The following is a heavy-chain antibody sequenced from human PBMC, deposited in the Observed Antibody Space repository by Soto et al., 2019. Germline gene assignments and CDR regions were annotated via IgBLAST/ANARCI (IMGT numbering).Heavy chain of an antibody. CDR1: GFTFSSYA. D-gene: IGHD6-13*01. CDR2: ISYDGSNK. J-gene: IGHJ6*02. CDR3: ARDPWSWAAVRTYYYYGMDV. V-gene: IGHV3-30-3*01. Sequence: QVQLVESGGGVVQPGRSLRLSCAASGFTFSSYAMHWVRQAPGKGLEWVAVISYDGSNKYYADSVKGRFTISRDNSKNTLYLQMNSLRAEDTAVYYCARDPWSWAAVRTYYYYGMDVWGQGTTVTVSS.